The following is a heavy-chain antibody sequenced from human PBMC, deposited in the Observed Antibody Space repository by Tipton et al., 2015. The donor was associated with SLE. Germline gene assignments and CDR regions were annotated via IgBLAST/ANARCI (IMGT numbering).Heavy chain of an antibody. V-gene: IGHV4-39*07. CDR2: IYHSGIT. Sequence: VKPSETLSLTCTVSGGSISSSSYYWGWIRQSPGKGLEWIGSIYHSGITNYNPSLQSRVTISVDRSKNQFSLKLTSVTAADTAVYYCARGPPFMEWERNWFDPWGQGTQVTVSS. J-gene: IGHJ5*02. D-gene: IGHD3-3*02. CDR3: ARGPPFMEWERNWFDP. CDR1: GGSISSSSYY.